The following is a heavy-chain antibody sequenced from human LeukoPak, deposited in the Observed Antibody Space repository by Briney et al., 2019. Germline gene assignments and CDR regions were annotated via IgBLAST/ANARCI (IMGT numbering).Heavy chain of an antibody. CDR2: INHSGST. D-gene: IGHD3-10*01. V-gene: IGHV4-34*01. Sequence: SETLSLTCAVYGGSFSGYYWSWIRQPSGKGLEWIGEINHSGSTNYNPALKSRVTISVDTSKNQFSLKLSSVTAADTAVYYCAMGSSHYYYGMDVWGPGNTVTVSS. CDR3: AMGSSHYYYGMDV. J-gene: IGHJ6*02. CDR1: GGSFSGYY.